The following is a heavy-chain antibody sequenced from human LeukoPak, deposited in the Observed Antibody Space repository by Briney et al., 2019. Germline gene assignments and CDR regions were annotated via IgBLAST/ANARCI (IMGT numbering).Heavy chain of an antibody. D-gene: IGHD6-19*01. V-gene: IGHV3-66*01. CDR3: ARYSSAVGWLDP. CDR1: GFTVSINY. CDR2: IYSGGST. J-gene: IGHJ5*02. Sequence: GGSLRLSCAAYGFTVSINYMSWVRQAPGKGLEWVSIIYSGGSTYYADSVKGRFTISRDNSKNTLYLQMNSLRAEDTAVYYCARYSSAVGWLDPWGQGTLVTVSS.